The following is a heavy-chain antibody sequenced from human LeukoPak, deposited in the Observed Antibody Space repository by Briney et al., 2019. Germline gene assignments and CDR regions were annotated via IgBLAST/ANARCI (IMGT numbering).Heavy chain of an antibody. CDR3: ARGTEHWLVLFDF. Sequence: GGSLRLSCAASGFTCSSYEMNWVRQAPGKGLEWGSYISSSGGTIYYADSVKDRFTISRDNAKNSLYLQMNRLRAEDTAVYYCARGTEHWLVLFDFWGQGAPVTVSS. CDR2: ISSSGGTI. V-gene: IGHV3-48*03. D-gene: IGHD6-19*01. J-gene: IGHJ4*02. CDR1: GFTCSSYE.